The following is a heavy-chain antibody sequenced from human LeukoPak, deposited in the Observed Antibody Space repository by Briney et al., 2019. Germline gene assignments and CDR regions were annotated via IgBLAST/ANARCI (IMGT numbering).Heavy chain of an antibody. V-gene: IGHV4-4*07. J-gene: IGHJ3*02. Sequence: SETLSLTCTVSGGSISTYYWSWTRQPAGKGLEWTGRIYTSGSTNYNPSLKSRVTMSVDTSKNQFSLKLSSVAAADTAVYYCARVLWDAFDIWGQGTMVTVSS. CDR2: IYTSGST. D-gene: IGHD3-10*01. CDR3: ARVLWDAFDI. CDR1: GGSISTYY.